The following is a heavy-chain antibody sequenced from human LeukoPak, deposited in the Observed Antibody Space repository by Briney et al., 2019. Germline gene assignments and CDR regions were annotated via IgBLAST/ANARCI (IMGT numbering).Heavy chain of an antibody. CDR1: GFTVSNNY. CDR2: ISSSGSTI. Sequence: GGSPRLSCAASGFTVSNNYMSWVRQAPGKGLEWVSYISSSGSTIYYADSVKGRFTISRDNAKNSLYLQMNSLRAEDTAVYYCATIPRVGATHDAFDIWGQGTMVTVSS. J-gene: IGHJ3*02. D-gene: IGHD1-26*01. CDR3: ATIPRVGATHDAFDI. V-gene: IGHV3-11*01.